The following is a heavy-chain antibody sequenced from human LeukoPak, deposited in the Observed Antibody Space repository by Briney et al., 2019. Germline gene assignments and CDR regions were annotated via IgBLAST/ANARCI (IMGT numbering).Heavy chain of an antibody. Sequence: PGGSLRLSCAASGFTFSNYWMTWVRQTPGKGLEWVASIKSDGSEKYSVDSVKGRFTISRDNAQSSLHLQMNSLRAEDTAVYYCASSELWLYGVDYWGQGTLVTVSS. D-gene: IGHD3-16*01. CDR2: IKSDGSEK. V-gene: IGHV3-7*03. CDR1: GFTFSNYW. CDR3: ASSELWLYGVDY. J-gene: IGHJ4*02.